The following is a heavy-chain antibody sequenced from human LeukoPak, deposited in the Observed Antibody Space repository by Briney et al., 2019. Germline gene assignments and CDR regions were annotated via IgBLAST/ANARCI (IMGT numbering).Heavy chain of an antibody. CDR1: GFTFSSYS. CDR3: ARDHKAAAGRDFDY. D-gene: IGHD6-13*01. CDR2: ISSSGSAI. J-gene: IGHJ4*02. Sequence: GGSLRLSCAVSGFTFSSYSMNWVRQAPGKGLEWVSYISSSGSAIYYADSVKGRFTISRDNAKNSLYLQMNGLRDEDTAVYYCARDHKAAAGRDFDYWGQGTLVTVSS. V-gene: IGHV3-48*02.